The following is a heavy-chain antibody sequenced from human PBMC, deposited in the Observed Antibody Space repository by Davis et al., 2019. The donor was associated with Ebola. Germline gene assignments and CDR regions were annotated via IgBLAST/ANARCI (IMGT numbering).Heavy chain of an antibody. Sequence: PSETLSLTCAVSGDSFTRYYWSWIRQLPGKGLEYIGEINHSGITTYNPSLQSRVSISVDASKSRFFLNMTSVTAADTAIYYCARDGFKTFDLWGQGTLVTVSS. D-gene: IGHD5-24*01. CDR2: INHSGIT. CDR1: GDSFTRYY. CDR3: ARDGFKTFDL. J-gene: IGHJ4*02. V-gene: IGHV4-34*01.